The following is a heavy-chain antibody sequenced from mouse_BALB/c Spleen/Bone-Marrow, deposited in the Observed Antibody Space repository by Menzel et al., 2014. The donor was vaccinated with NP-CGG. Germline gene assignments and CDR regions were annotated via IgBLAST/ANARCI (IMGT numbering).Heavy chain of an antibody. CDR1: GYTFTSSW. V-gene: IGHV1S130*01. CDR3: ARSGFDY. D-gene: IGHD4-1*01. J-gene: IGHJ2*01. CDR2: IHPNSGNT. Sequence: QVQLKQSGSVLVRPGASVKLSCKASGYTFTSSWMHWAKRRPGHGLEWIGEIHPNSGNTNYNEKFKGKATLTVDTSSSTAYVDLSSLTSEDSAVYYCARSGFDYWGQGTTLTVSS.